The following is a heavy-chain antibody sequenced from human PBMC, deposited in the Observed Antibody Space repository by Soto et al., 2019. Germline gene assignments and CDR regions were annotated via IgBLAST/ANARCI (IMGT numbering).Heavy chain of an antibody. CDR1: VFTVNSYG. V-gene: IGHV3-33*01. Sequence: GGSLRISCTASVFTVNSYGFNWVRQAPGKGLEWVAVIWYDGNTKYYADSVKGRFTISRDNLRSTVYLQMNSLTAEDTAVYYCARPLVAPVAGPYYYGMDVWGQGTTVTVSS. D-gene: IGHD6-19*01. J-gene: IGHJ6*02. CDR2: IWYDGNTK. CDR3: ARPLVAPVAGPYYYGMDV.